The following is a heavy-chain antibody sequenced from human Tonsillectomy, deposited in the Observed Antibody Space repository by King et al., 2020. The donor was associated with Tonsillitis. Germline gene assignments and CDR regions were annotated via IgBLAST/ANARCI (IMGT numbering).Heavy chain of an antibody. Sequence: EVQLVESGGGLVKPGGSLRLSCAASGFTFNAYDMNWVRQAPGKGLEWVSSISLDSVYIYYAASVKGRFTLSRDNAKNSRYLQMNSLRSEDTAVYYCARVPGMIRGVNFDYWGQRTLVTGSS. CDR3: ARVPGMIRGVNFDY. CDR1: GFTFNAYD. CDR2: ISLDSVYI. J-gene: IGHJ4*02. D-gene: IGHD3-10*01. V-gene: IGHV3-21*01.